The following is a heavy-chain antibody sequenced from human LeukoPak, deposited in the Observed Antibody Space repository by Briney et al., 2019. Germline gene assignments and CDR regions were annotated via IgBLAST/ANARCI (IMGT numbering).Heavy chain of an antibody. CDR1: GFTFSSYS. Sequence: GGSLRLSCAASGFTFSSYSMNWVRQAPGKGLEWVSYISSSSSTIYYSDSVKGRFTISRDNSEKRVYLQMNNLRTEDTAVYFCAGEIGRSGGYDYWGQGTLVTASS. J-gene: IGHJ4*02. CDR3: AGEIGRSGGYDY. D-gene: IGHD1-26*01. CDR2: ISSSSSTI. V-gene: IGHV3-48*04.